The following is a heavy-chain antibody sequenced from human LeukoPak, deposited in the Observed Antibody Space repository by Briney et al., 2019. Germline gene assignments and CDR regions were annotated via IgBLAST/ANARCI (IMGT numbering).Heavy chain of an antibody. V-gene: IGHV4-38-2*02. Sequence: SETLSLTCTVSGYSISSGYYWGWIRQPPGKGLEWIGSIHHSGSTYYNPSLKSRVTISVDPSKNQFSLKLSSVTAADTAVYYCARHYGSGRGYYYMDVWGKGTTVTVSS. CDR3: ARHYGSGRGYYYMDV. J-gene: IGHJ6*03. CDR2: IHHSGST. D-gene: IGHD3-10*01. CDR1: GYSISSGYY.